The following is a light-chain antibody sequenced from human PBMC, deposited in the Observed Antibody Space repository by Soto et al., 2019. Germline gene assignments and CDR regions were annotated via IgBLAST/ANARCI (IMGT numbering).Light chain of an antibody. CDR1: QSVSNN. CDR2: GAS. CDR3: QQYNNWPPWT. Sequence: EIVMTQSPATLSVSPGERATLSCRASQSVSNNLPWYQQKPGHAPRLLIYGASTRATGIPARFSGSGSGTEFTLTISSLQSEDFAVYYCQQYNNWPPWTFGQGTKGEIK. J-gene: IGKJ1*01. V-gene: IGKV3-15*01.